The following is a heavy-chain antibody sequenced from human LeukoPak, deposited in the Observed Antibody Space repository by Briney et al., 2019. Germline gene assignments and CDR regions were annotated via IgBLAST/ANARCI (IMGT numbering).Heavy chain of an antibody. J-gene: IGHJ6*03. CDR3: AKSRDYGDYYYYMDV. Sequence: GGSLRLSCAASGFTFSNYAMNWVRQAPGKGLEWVSGISGSGVGTYYKDSVKGRFTISRDNSKNTLYLQMNSLRAEDTAVYYCAKSRDYGDYYYYMDVWGKGTTVTISS. D-gene: IGHD4-17*01. CDR2: ISGSGVGT. V-gene: IGHV3-23*01. CDR1: GFTFSNYA.